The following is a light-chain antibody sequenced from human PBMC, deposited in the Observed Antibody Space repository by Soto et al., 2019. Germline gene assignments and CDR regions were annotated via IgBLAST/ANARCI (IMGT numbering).Light chain of an antibody. J-gene: IGKJ2*01. CDR3: QQYNDSFPYT. V-gene: IGKV1-5*03. CDR2: AAS. Sequence: DIQMTQSPSTLSASVGDRVTITCRASQSISRWLAWYQQKPGTAPKLLIYAASTLESGVPSRFSGSRSGTEFTLTVGSLQPDDFATYYCQQYNDSFPYTFGQGTKLEIK. CDR1: QSISRW.